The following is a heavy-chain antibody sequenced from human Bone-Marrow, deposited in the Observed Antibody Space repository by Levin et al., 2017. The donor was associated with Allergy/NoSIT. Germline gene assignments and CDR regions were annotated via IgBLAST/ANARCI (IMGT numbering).Heavy chain of an antibody. CDR3: ARRGDFWSGDPEGFDI. CDR1: GYSVNTFW. CDR2: IYPGDSDT. D-gene: IGHD3-3*01. Sequence: PGESLKISCKASGYSVNTFWLGWVRQMPGKGLEYVGMIYPGDSDTKYSPSFQGQVTISADRSNSSVYLQWSSLRASDTAMYYCARRGDFWSGDPEGFDIWGHGTMVIVSS. J-gene: IGHJ3*02. V-gene: IGHV5-51*01.